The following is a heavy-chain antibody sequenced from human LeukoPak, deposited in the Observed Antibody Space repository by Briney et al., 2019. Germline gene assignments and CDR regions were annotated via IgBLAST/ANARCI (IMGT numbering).Heavy chain of an antibody. CDR1: GGSISSYY. Sequence: SETLSLTCTVSGGSISSYYWSWIRPPPGKGLEWIGYIYYSGSTNYNPSLKSPVTISVDTSKNQFSLKLSSVTAADTAVYYCARYIVVVAFFDYWGQGTLVTVSS. CDR2: IYYSGST. V-gene: IGHV4-59*08. J-gene: IGHJ4*02. CDR3: ARYIVVVAFFDY. D-gene: IGHD2-2*01.